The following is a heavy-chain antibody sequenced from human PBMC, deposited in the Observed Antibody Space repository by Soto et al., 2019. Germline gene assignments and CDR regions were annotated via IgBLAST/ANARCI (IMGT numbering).Heavy chain of an antibody. CDR3: ARHYCSSTSCYPVYYYYYGMDV. V-gene: IGHV5-51*01. CDR1: GYSFTSYW. Sequence: GESLKISCKGSGYSFTSYWIGWVRQMPGKGLEWMHIIYPADSDTRYSPSFQGEVTISADKSISTAYLQWSSLKASDTAMYYCARHYCSSTSCYPVYYYYYGMDVWGQGTTVTVSS. CDR2: IYPADSDT. D-gene: IGHD2-2*01. J-gene: IGHJ6*02.